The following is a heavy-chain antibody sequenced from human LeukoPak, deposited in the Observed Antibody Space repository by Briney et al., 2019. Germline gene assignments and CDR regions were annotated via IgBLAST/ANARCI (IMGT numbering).Heavy chain of an antibody. CDR1: GFTFSNYG. V-gene: IGHV3-30*18. J-gene: IGHJ4*02. CDR3: AKDNVAAAGGYFDY. D-gene: IGHD6-13*01. CDR2: ISYDGSNK. Sequence: GRSLRLSCAASGFTFSNYGMHWVRHAPGKGLEWVGLISYDGSNKYFADSVKGRFTISRDNSKNTLYLQMRSLRAEDTAVYYCAKDNVAAAGGYFDYWGQGTLVTVSS.